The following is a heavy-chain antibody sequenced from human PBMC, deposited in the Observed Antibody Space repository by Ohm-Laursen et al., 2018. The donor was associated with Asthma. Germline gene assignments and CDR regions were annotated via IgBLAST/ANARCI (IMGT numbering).Heavy chain of an antibody. Sequence: SETLSLTCTVSGGSISSYYWSWIRQPPGKGLEWIGYIYYSGNTNYNPSLKSRVTISVDTSKNQFSLKLSSVTAADTAVYYCARIRNDYGDYEFDYWGQGTLVTVSS. J-gene: IGHJ4*02. CDR3: ARIRNDYGDYEFDY. CDR2: IYYSGNT. D-gene: IGHD4-17*01. CDR1: GGSISSYY. V-gene: IGHV4-59*01.